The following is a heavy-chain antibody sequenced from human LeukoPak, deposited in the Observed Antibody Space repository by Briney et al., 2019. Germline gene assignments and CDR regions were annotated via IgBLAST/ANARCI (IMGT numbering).Heavy chain of an antibody. Sequence: GGSLRLSCVASGFTFSTYWMHWVRQAPVTGRVLVSRINGDGSSTNYADSMKGRFTIPRDNAKNTLYLQMNSLRAEDTAVYYCTRAGMGRRNAFDIWGQGTMVTVSS. CDR3: TRAGMGRRNAFDI. J-gene: IGHJ3*02. D-gene: IGHD1-14*01. V-gene: IGHV3-74*01. CDR1: GFTFSTYW. CDR2: INGDGSST.